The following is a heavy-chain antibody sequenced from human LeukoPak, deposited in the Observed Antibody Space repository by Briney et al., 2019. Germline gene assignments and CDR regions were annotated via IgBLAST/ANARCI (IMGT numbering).Heavy chain of an antibody. J-gene: IGHJ5*02. V-gene: IGHV4-38-2*02. D-gene: IGHD3-22*01. CDR2: IYHSGST. CDR3: AREKIGYYDSSGRGWFDP. CDR1: GYSISSGYY. Sequence: SETLSLTCTVSGYSISSGYYWGWIRQPPGKGLEWIGSIYHSGSTYYNPSLKSRVTISVDTSKNQFSLKLRSVTAADTAVYYCAREKIGYYDSSGRGWFDPWGQGTLVTVSS.